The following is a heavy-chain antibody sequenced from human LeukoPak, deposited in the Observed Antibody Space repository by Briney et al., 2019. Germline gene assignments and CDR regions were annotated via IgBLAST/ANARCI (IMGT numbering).Heavy chain of an antibody. D-gene: IGHD3-22*01. CDR2: IIPIFGTV. J-gene: IGHJ4*02. CDR1: GVTFSSYA. Sequence: VASVKVSCKASGVTFSSYAISWVRQAPGQGLEWMGWIIPIFGTVNYAQKVKGRVTITADESTSTAYLELSSLRSEDTAVYYCAREDYYDSSGYFLYWGQGNLVTVSS. V-gene: IGHV1-69*13. CDR3: AREDYYDSSGYFLY.